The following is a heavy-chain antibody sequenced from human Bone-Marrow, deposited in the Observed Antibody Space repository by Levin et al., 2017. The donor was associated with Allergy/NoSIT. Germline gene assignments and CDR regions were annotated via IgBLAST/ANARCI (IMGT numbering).Heavy chain of an antibody. D-gene: IGHD3-10*01. CDR2: ISGSGDTT. Sequence: SCTASGFNFRNYAMDWVRQAPGKGLEWVAGISGSGDTTNYADSVKGRFTISRDNSKNTLYLQMNSLRAEEPAVYYCATESRGSRSYWPSEYFQDWGQGTLVSVSS. CDR1: GFNFRNYA. J-gene: IGHJ1*01. V-gene: IGHV3-23*01. CDR3: ATESRGSRSYWPSEYFQD.